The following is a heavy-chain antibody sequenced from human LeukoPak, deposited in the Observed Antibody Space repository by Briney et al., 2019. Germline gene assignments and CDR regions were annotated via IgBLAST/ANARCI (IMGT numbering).Heavy chain of an antibody. V-gene: IGHV3-7*04. Sequence: PGGSLRLSCAASGFTFSNYWMSWVRQAPRKGLEWVANIKEDGSDKNYVDSVRGRFTISRDNAKNALYLQMNSLRAEDTAVYYCGREIPGGTTSLDCWGQGTVVTVSS. CDR3: GREIPGGTTSLDC. D-gene: IGHD1-7*01. CDR2: IKEDGSDK. J-gene: IGHJ4*02. CDR1: GFTFSNYW.